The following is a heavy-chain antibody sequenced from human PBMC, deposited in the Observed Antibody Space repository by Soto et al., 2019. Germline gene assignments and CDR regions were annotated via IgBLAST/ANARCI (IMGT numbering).Heavy chain of an antibody. CDR2: FKWNSGDV. CDR3: AKDRSSGSPYYGMDF. Sequence: GGSLRLSCAASGFTFGDYAMHWVRQVPGKGLEWVSGFKWNSGDVGYADSVKGRFTTSRDNARNSLYLQMNSLRPEDTAVYYCAKDRSSGSPYYGMDFWGQGTMVTVPS. D-gene: IGHD3-10*01. V-gene: IGHV3-9*01. CDR1: GFTFGDYA. J-gene: IGHJ6*02.